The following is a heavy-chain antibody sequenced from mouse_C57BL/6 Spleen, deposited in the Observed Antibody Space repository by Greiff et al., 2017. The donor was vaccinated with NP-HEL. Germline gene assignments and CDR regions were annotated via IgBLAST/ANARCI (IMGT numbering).Heavy chain of an antibody. Sequence: QVQLQQSGAELVKPGASVKISCKASGYAFSSYWMNWVKQRPGKGLEWIGQIYPGDGDTNYNGKFKGKATLTADKSSSTAYMQLSSLTSEDSAVYFCARSQLAGTGWFAYWGQGTLVTVSA. V-gene: IGHV1-80*01. J-gene: IGHJ3*01. D-gene: IGHD4-1*01. CDR3: ARSQLAGTGWFAY. CDR2: IYPGDGDT. CDR1: GYAFSSYW.